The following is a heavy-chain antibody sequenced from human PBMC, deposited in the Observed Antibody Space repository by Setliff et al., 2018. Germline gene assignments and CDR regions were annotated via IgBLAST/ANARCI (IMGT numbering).Heavy chain of an antibody. CDR2: IYYTGIT. D-gene: IGHD2-2*01. J-gene: IGHJ5*02. V-gene: IGHV4-39*01. CDR3: VRTFNGSPADR. CDR1: GDSINAPTYH. Sequence: SETLSLTCTVSGDSINAPTYHWGWVRQPPGKGLEWIGLIYYTGITYYNPSLKSRVTISEDMSENQISLKLNPVTATDTAVYYCVRTFNGSPADRWGQGTLVTVSS.